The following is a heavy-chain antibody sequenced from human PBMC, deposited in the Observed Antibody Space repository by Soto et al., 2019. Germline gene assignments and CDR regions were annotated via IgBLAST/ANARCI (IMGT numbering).Heavy chain of an antibody. Sequence: GGSLRLSCVGSGFTFSSYGMHWVRQAPGKGLEWVALISYDGKNKYYGDSVRGRFTISRDDSTNTVNLQMNSLRPEDTAVYYCAKRKFADRLPSPHVIWGQGTLVTVSS. CDR1: GFTFSSYG. J-gene: IGHJ4*02. V-gene: IGHV3-30*18. CDR3: AKRKFADRLPSPHVI. CDR2: ISYDGKNK. D-gene: IGHD3-9*01.